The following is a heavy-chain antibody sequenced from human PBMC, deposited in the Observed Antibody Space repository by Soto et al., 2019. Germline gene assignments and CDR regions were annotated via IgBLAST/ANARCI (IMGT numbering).Heavy chain of an antibody. D-gene: IGHD1-26*01. Sequence: GASVKVSCKVSGYTLTELSMHWVRQAPGKGLEWMGGFDPEDGETIYAQKFQGRVTMTEDTSTDTAYMELSSLRSEDTAVYYCATGGPAVGATYFDYWGQGTLVTVSS. CDR2: FDPEDGET. CDR1: GYTLTELS. J-gene: IGHJ4*02. CDR3: ATGGPAVGATYFDY. V-gene: IGHV1-24*01.